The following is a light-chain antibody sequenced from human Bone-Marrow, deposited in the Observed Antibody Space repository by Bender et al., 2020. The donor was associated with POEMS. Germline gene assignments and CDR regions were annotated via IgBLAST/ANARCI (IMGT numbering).Light chain of an antibody. Sequence: QSALTQPASVSGSPGQSITISCTGTSSDVGDYNYVSWYQQHPGKAPKLIIYDVSSRPSGVSHRFSGSKTGNTASLTVSGLQAEDEADYYCCSYAGFWVFGGGTKLTVL. J-gene: IGLJ3*02. CDR3: CSYAGFWV. V-gene: IGLV2-14*03. CDR2: DVS. CDR1: SSDVGDYNY.